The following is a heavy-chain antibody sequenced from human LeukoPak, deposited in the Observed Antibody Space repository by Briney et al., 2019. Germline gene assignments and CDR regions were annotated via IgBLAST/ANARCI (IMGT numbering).Heavy chain of an antibody. J-gene: IGHJ4*02. CDR1: GGSISSYY. D-gene: IGHD5-18*01. Sequence: SETLSLTCTVSGGSISSYYWSWIRQPPGKGLEWIGYIYYSGSTNYNPSLKSRVTISVDTSKNQFSLKLSSVTAADTAVYYCARDHVDTAMDIWSQGTLATVSS. CDR2: IYYSGST. CDR3: ARDHVDTAMDI. V-gene: IGHV4-59*01.